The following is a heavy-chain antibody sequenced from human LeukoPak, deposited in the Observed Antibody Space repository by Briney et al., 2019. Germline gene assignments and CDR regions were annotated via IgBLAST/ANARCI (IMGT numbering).Heavy chain of an antibody. CDR3: AKGGPFAGSGSYY. D-gene: IGHD3-10*01. V-gene: IGHV3-23*01. J-gene: IGHJ4*02. Sequence: GRSLRLSCAASGFNFSNYAMSWVRQAPGKGLEWVSAISGSGGSTYYADSVKGRFTISRDNSKNTLYLQMNSLRAEDTAAYYCAKGGPFAGSGSYYWGQGTLVTVSS. CDR1: GFNFSNYA. CDR2: ISGSGGST.